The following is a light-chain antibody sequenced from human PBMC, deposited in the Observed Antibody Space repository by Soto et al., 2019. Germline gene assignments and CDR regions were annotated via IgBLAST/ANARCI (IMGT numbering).Light chain of an antibody. CDR2: WAS. CDR1: QSVLNSPNNKNY. Sequence: DIVIAQSTDSLAVSLGERATINCKSSQSVLNSPNNKNYLAWYQQKPGQPPKLVIYWASTRESGVPDRFSGSGSGTDFTLTISSLQAEDVAVYYCQQYYTTPLPFGGGTK. J-gene: IGKJ4*01. CDR3: QQYYTTPLP. V-gene: IGKV4-1*01.